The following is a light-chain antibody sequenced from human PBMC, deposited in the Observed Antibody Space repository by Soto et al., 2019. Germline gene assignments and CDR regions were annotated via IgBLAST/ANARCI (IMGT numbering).Light chain of an antibody. CDR1: QSVGSN. V-gene: IGKV3-15*01. CDR2: GAS. CDR3: QQNTNWPYT. Sequence: EIVMTQSPATLSVSPGERASLSCRASQSVGSNLAWYQQTAGQAPRLLIYGASTRATGIPARFSGSGSGTECTLTISGLRSEDFAVYSCQQNTNWPYTFGQGTKLEIK. J-gene: IGKJ2*01.